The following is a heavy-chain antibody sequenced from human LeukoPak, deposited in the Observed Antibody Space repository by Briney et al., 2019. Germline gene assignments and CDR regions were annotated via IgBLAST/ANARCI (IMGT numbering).Heavy chain of an antibody. V-gene: IGHV1-3*01. CDR1: GYTFTSYG. D-gene: IGHD6-19*01. CDR3: ARDSDSSGWSWVY. J-gene: IGHJ4*02. Sequence: GASVKVSCKASGYTFTSYGISWVRQAPGHRLEWMGWINAGNGNTKHSQKFQGRVTITGDTSARTVYMEVSSLVSEDTAVYYCARDSDSSGWSWVYWGQGTLVTVSS. CDR2: INAGNGNT.